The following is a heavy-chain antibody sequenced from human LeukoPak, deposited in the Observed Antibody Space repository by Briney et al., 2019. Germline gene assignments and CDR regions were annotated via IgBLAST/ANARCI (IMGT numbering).Heavy chain of an antibody. V-gene: IGHV3-23*01. D-gene: IGHD5-12*01. J-gene: IGHJ4*02. CDR2: ISGGGGST. CDR1: GFTFSSYA. CDR3: AKDLAVASDY. Sequence: GESLRLSCAASGFTFSSYAMSWVRQGPGKGLEWVSAISGGGGSTYYADSVKGRFTISRDNPKNTLYLQMNSLRAEDTAVYYCAKDLAVASDYWGQGTLVTVSS.